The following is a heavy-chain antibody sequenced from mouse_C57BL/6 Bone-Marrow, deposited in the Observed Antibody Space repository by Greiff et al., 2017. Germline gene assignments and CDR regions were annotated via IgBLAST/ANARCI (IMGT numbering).Heavy chain of an antibody. CDR1: GFNIKDDY. D-gene: IGHD1-1*02. CDR2: IDREMGDT. CDR3: SSFVGNYFDF. J-gene: IGHJ2*01. Sequence: EVQLQESGAELVRPGASVKLSCTASGFNIKDDYIHWVKQSPEQGLEWIGWIDREMGDTEYASKFQGKATITSDTASNTDYLQLSSLTSEDTADYYCSSFVGNYFDFGVQGTPPTVAA. V-gene: IGHV14-4*01.